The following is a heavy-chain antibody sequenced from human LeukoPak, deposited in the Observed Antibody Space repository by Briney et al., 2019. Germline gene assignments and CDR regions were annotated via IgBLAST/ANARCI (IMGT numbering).Heavy chain of an antibody. J-gene: IGHJ4*02. V-gene: IGHV4-39*01. CDR2: IYYSGNT. CDR1: GVSISSSNSY. D-gene: IGHD2-15*01. Sequence: PSETLSLTCTVSGVSISSSNSYWGWIRQPPGKGLEWMGSIYYSGNTYYNASLKSQVSISIDTSKNQFSLKLSSVTAADTAVYYCARRPCPPTLLCCSGGSHVDYWGQGTLVTVSS. CDR3: ARRPCPPTLLCCSGGSHVDY.